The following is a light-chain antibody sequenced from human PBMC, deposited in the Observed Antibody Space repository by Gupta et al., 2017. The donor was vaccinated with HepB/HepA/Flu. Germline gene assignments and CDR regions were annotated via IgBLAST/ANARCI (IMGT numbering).Light chain of an antibody. J-gene: IGKJ2*04. Sequence: DIQMTQSPSSLSASVGDRITITCRASQNINSYLNWYQQKPGEGRKVLIYGSSTVQSGVPSRFTGSGSGTDFTLTISSLQPEVFATYYCQQSFTTPCSFGQGTKLEIK. CDR1: QNINSY. V-gene: IGKV1-39*01. CDR2: GSS. CDR3: QQSFTTPCS.